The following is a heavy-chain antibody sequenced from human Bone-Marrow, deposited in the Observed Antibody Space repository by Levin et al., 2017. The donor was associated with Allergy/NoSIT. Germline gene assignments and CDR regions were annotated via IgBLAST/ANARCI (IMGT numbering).Heavy chain of an antibody. Sequence: GESLKISCAASGFTFSSYAMSWVRQAPGKGLEWVSTISGSGGSTYYADSVKGRFTISRDNSKNTLYLQMNSLRAEDTAVYYCAKVRGVGTITGVDYWGQGTLVSVSS. CDR1: GFTFSSYA. V-gene: IGHV3-23*01. CDR3: AKVRGVGTITGVDY. D-gene: IGHD5-12*01. J-gene: IGHJ4*02. CDR2: ISGSGGST.